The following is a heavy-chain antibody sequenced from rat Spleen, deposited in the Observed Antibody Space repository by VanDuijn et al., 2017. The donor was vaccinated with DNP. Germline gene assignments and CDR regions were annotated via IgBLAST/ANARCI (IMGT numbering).Heavy chain of an antibody. Sequence: EVQLVETGGGLVQPGRSLKLSCVVSGFTISSYWMYWIRQAPGKGLEWVASINADGGSTYYPDSVKGRFTISRDNAKSTLYLQMNSLRYEDMATYYCIRWNSGHFDYWGQGVMVTVSS. CDR3: IRWNSGHFDY. CDR2: INADGGST. J-gene: IGHJ2*01. V-gene: IGHV5-58*01. CDR1: GFTISSYW. D-gene: IGHD4-3*01.